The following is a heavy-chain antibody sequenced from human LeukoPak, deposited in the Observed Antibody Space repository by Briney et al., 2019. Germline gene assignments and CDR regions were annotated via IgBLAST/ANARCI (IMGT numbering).Heavy chain of an antibody. J-gene: IGHJ4*02. V-gene: IGHV4-4*09. Sequence: PSETLSLTCAVSGGSISSYYWSWIRQPPGKGLEWIGYIYTSGSTNYNPSLKSRVTISVDTSKNQFSLKLSSVTAADTAVYYCARHVIGFDYWGQGTLVTVSS. CDR3: ARHVIGFDY. D-gene: IGHD3-16*02. CDR1: GGSISSYY. CDR2: IYTSGST.